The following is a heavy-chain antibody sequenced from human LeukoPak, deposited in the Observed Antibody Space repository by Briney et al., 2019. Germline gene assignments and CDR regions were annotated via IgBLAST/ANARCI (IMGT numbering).Heavy chain of an antibody. D-gene: IGHD1-26*01. CDR2: ISSSGSTI. V-gene: IGHV3-11*01. CDR1: GFTFNDYY. CDR3: ARDRYVGATTAGDSDS. Sequence: GGSLRLSCAASGFTFNDYYMSWIRQAPGKGLEWVSYISSSGSTIYYADSVKGRFIISRDNAKNSLYLQMNSLRAEDTAVYYCARDRYVGATTAGDSDSWGQGTLVTVSS. J-gene: IGHJ4*02.